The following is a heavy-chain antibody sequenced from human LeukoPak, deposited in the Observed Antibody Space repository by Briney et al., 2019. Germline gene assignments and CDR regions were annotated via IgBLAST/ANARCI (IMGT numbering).Heavy chain of an antibody. Sequence: GGSLRLSCAASGFTFTNYWMSWVRQAPGKGLEWVANIKQDGSEKYYVDSVKGRFTISRDNAKNSLFLQMNSLRAEDTAVYYCARDDYGGTRYWGQGALVTVSS. CDR1: GFTFTNYW. D-gene: IGHD4-23*01. CDR2: IKQDGSEK. V-gene: IGHV3-7*01. J-gene: IGHJ4*02. CDR3: ARDDYGGTRY.